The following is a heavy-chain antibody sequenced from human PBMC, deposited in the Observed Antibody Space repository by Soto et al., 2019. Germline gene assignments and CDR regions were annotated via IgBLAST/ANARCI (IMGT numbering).Heavy chain of an antibody. CDR2: IRQDGSEK. CDR3: ARGQLVPHFHYGMDV. CDR1: GFTFSSYW. V-gene: IGHV3-7*04. D-gene: IGHD6-6*01. Sequence: PGGSLRLSCAASGFTFSSYWMNWVRQAPGKGLEWVANIRQDGSEKYYVDSVKGRFTISRDNAKNSLDLQMNSLRVEDTAVSYCARGQLVPHFHYGMDVWRQGTTVTVSS. J-gene: IGHJ6*02.